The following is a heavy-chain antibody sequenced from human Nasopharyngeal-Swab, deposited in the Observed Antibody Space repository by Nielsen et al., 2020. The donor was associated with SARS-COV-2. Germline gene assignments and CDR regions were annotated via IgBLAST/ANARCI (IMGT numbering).Heavy chain of an antibody. CDR1: GFTFSSHS. D-gene: IGHD3-10*01. CDR3: ARVLLRALGKFGEGYAFDI. V-gene: IGHV3-21*01. Sequence: LSLTGAASGFTFSSHSMNWVRQAPGKGLEWVSSISSSSTYIYYADSVKGRFTISRDNAKNSLYLQMNSLRVEDTAVYYCARVLLRALGKFGEGYAFDIWGQGTMVTVSS. J-gene: IGHJ3*02. CDR2: ISSSSTYI.